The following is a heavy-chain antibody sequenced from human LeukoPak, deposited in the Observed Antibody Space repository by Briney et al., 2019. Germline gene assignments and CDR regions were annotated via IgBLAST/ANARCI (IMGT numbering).Heavy chain of an antibody. V-gene: IGHV3-23*01. CDR1: GFTFSSYA. CDR3: AKDQMQYYFDY. D-gene: IGHD5-24*01. J-gene: IGHJ4*02. Sequence: GGSLRLSCAASGFTFSSYAMSWVRQAPGKGLERVSAISGSGGSTYYADSVKGWFTISRDNSKNTLYLQMNSLRAEDTAVYYCAKDQMQYYFDYWGQGTLVTVSS. CDR2: ISGSGGST.